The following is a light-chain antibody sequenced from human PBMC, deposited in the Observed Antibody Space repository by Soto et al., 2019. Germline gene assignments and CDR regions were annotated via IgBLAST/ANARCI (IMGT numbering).Light chain of an antibody. CDR2: DAS. CDR1: QSFTRW. CDR3: QQSYSTTIT. Sequence: DIQMTQSPSTLSASVGDRVTITCRASQSFTRWLAWYQQKPGKAPKLLIYDASNLESGVPSRFSGSGSGTDFTLTIRSLQPEDVATYYCQQSYSTTITLGQGTRLEIK. J-gene: IGKJ5*01. V-gene: IGKV1-5*01.